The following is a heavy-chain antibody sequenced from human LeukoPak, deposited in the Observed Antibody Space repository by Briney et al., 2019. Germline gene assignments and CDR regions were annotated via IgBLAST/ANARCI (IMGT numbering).Heavy chain of an antibody. J-gene: IGHJ5*02. CDR2: VSYDGSNK. CDR1: GFTFSSYG. V-gene: IGHV3-30*03. CDR3: TGDWFDP. Sequence: GRSLRLSCAASGFTFSSYGMHWVRQAPGKGLEWVAVVSYDGSNKYYADSVKGRFTISRDNSKNTLYLQMNSLRAEDTAVYYCTGDWFDPWGQGTLVTVSS.